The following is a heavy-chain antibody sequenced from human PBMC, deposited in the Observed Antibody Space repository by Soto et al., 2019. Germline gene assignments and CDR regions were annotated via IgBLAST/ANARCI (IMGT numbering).Heavy chain of an antibody. CDR3: ARVGEYSSGWYYFDY. Sequence: ASVKVSCKASGGTFSSYAISWVRQAPGQGLEWMGGIIPIFGTANYAQKFQGRVTITADESTSTAYMELSSLRSEDTAVYYCARVGEYSSGWYYFDYWGQGTLVTVSS. J-gene: IGHJ4*02. CDR1: GGTFSSYA. D-gene: IGHD6-19*01. CDR2: IIPIFGTA. V-gene: IGHV1-69*13.